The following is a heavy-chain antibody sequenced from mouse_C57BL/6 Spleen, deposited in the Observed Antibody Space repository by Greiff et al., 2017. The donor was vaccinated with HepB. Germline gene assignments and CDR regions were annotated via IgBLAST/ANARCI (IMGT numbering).Heavy chain of an antibody. J-gene: IGHJ3*01. Sequence: VKLQQPGTELVKPGASVKLSCKASGYTFTSYWMHWVKQRPGQGLEWIGNINPSNGGTNYNEKFKSKATLTVDKSSSTAYMQLSSLTSEDSAVYYCAREENYYYGREVAYWGQGTLVTVSA. CDR3: AREENYYYGREVAY. D-gene: IGHD1-1*01. CDR1: GYTFTSYW. V-gene: IGHV1-53*01. CDR2: INPSNGGT.